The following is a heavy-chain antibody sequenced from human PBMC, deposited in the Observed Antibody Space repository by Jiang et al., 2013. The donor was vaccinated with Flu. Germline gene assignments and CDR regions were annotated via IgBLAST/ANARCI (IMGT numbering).Heavy chain of an antibody. D-gene: IGHD3-10*01. CDR2: IDSRGRT. Sequence: GPGLVKPSETLSLTCSVSGDSIARGLYFWGWARQSPGKGLEWIGSIDSRGRTYYNPSFKSRVTMSVDKSKNKFSMRLVSVAAADTAVYCCAREAGLWFGELRAPLEYWGQGTLVTVSS. CDR3: AREAGLWFGELRAPLEY. J-gene: IGHJ4*02. V-gene: IGHV4-39*07. CDR1: GDSIARGLYF.